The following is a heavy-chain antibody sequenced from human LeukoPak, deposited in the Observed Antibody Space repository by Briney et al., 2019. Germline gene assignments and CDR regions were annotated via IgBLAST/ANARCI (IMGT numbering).Heavy chain of an antibody. CDR2: INPNSGGT. Sequence: ASVKVSCKASGYTFTGYYMHWVRQAPGQGLEWMGRINPNSGGTNYAQKFQGRVTMTRDTSISTAYMELSRLRSDDTAVYYCARAGSSGWYGFGYYYYYMDVWGKGTTVTVSS. CDR1: GYTFTGYY. V-gene: IGHV1-2*06. J-gene: IGHJ6*03. D-gene: IGHD6-19*01. CDR3: ARAGSSGWYGFGYYYYYMDV.